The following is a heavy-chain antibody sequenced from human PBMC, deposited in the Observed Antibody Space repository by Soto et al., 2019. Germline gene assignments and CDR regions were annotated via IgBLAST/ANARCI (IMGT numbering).Heavy chain of an antibody. CDR2: ISPESDKA. Sequence: VQLVQSGAEVKKPGASVRVSCKASGYTFTSFGLSWVRQAPGQGPEWMGWISPESDKATYAHKFQGRITMTTDVSTTTAYMDLRSLRSDDTAVYYCTRDLFCISPARVTTDAYCGQGTLASVS. CDR1: GYTFTSFG. J-gene: IGHJ4*02. D-gene: IGHD2-21*01. V-gene: IGHV1-18*01. CDR3: TRDLFCISPARVTTDAY.